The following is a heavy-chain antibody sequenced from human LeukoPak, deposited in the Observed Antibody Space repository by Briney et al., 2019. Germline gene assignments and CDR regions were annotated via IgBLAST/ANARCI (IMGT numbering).Heavy chain of an antibody. CDR2: INAGNGNT. V-gene: IGHV1-3*01. J-gene: IGHJ5*02. Sequence: ASVKVSCTASGYTFTSYAMHWVRQAPGQRLEWMGWINAGNGNTKYSQKFQGRVTITRDTSASTAYMELSSLRSEDTAVYYCARAVVAATLEDYNWFDPWGQGTLATVSS. CDR3: ARAVVAATLEDYNWFDP. CDR1: GYTFTSYA. D-gene: IGHD2-15*01.